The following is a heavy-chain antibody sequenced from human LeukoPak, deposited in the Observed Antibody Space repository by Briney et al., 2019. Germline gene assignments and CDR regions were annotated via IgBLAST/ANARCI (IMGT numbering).Heavy chain of an antibody. D-gene: IGHD3-9*01. V-gene: IGHV3-30*02. Sequence: GGSLRLSCAASGFTFSTYGMHWVRQAPGKGLEWVAFIRYDGTNKYYADSVKGRFTISRDNSKNTLYLQMNSLRAEDTAVYYCAKEYDILTGYYAFDMWGQGTMVTASS. J-gene: IGHJ3*02. CDR3: AKEYDILTGYYAFDM. CDR2: IRYDGTNK. CDR1: GFTFSTYG.